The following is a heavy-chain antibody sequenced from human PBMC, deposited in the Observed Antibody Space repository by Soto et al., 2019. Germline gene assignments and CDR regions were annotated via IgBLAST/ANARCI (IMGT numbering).Heavy chain of an antibody. V-gene: IGHV3-33*01. CDR1: GFTFSSYG. CDR2: IWYDGSNK. D-gene: IGHD1-1*01. J-gene: IGHJ6*02. CDR3: ARGRDERYYYYGMDV. Sequence: GGSLRLSCAASGFTFSSYGMHWVRQAPGKGLEWVAVIWYDGSNKYYADSVKGRFTISRDNSKNTLYLQMNSLRAEDTAVYYCARGRDERYYYYGMDVWGQGTTVTVSS.